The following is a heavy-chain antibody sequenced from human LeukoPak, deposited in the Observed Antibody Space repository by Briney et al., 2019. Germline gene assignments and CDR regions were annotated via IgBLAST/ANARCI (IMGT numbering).Heavy chain of an antibody. Sequence: SVKVSCKASGGTFSSYAISWVRQAPGQGLEWMGRIIPILGIANYAQKFQGRVTITADKSTSTAYMELSSLRSEDTAVYYCARDQWEWELLRNYYYYGMDVWGQGTTVTV. CDR3: ARDQWEWELLRNYYYYGMDV. CDR2: IIPILGIA. V-gene: IGHV1-69*04. D-gene: IGHD1-26*01. J-gene: IGHJ6*02. CDR1: GGTFSSYA.